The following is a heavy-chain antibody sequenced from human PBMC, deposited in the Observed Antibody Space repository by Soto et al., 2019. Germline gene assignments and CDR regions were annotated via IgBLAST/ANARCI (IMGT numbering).Heavy chain of an antibody. CDR1: GFTFSSYW. Sequence: GGSLRLSCAASGFTFSSYWMSWVRQAPGKGLEWVANIKQDGSEKYYVDSVKGRFTISRDNAKNSRYLQMNSLRAEDTAVYYCARASRYSGSYYVDYWGQGTLVTVSS. V-gene: IGHV3-7*01. CDR2: IKQDGSEK. CDR3: ARASRYSGSYYVDY. D-gene: IGHD1-26*01. J-gene: IGHJ4*02.